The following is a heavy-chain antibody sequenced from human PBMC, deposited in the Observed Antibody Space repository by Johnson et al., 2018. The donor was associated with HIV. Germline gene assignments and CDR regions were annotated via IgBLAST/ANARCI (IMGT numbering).Heavy chain of an antibody. CDR1: GFIFNDAW. CDR3: TTEGDAFDI. CDR2: IKSKTDGGTT. Sequence: EVHLVESGGGSVKPGGSLRLSCAAYGFIFNDAWMNWVRQAPGKGLEWIGRIKSKTDGGTTDYAAPVKGRFTMSRDDSKNMLSLQMNSLKIEDTAVYYCTTEGDAFDIWGPGTMVTVSS. V-gene: IGHV3-15*01. J-gene: IGHJ3*02.